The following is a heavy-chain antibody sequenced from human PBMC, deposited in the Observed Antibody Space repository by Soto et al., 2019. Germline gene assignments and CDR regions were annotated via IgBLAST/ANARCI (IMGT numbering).Heavy chain of an antibody. J-gene: IGHJ6*02. Sequence: GGSLRLSCAASGFTFSNAWMNWVRQAPGKGLEWVGRIKSKTDGGTTDYAAPVKGRFTISRDDSKNTLYLQMNSLKTEDTAVYYCTILPILSGPNGNIYYYYYGMDVWGQGTTVTVSS. V-gene: IGHV3-15*07. CDR2: IKSKTDGGTT. CDR1: GFTFSNAW. CDR3: TILPILSGPNGNIYYYYYGMDV. D-gene: IGHD3-9*01.